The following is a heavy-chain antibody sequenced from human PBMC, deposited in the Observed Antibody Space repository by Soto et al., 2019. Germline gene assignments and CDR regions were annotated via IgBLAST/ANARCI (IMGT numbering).Heavy chain of an antibody. V-gene: IGHV3-23*01. J-gene: IGHJ4*02. CDR3: AKEGGRGGGSFDY. CDR1: GDSISSTI. D-gene: IGHD1-26*01. CDR2: ILGGGAST. Sequence: ETLSLTCAVSGDSISSTIWWNWVRQAPGQGLEWVSSILGGGASTYYADSVKGRFTISRDNSKNTLYLQMNSLRAGDTAVYYFAKEGGRGGGSFDYRGQGTLVTVSS.